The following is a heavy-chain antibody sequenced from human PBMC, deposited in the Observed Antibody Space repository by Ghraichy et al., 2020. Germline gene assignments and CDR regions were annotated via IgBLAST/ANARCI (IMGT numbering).Heavy chain of an antibody. CDR3: ARHRLPNHNWFDP. D-gene: IGHD1-14*01. CDR2: IYYSGST. Sequence: SETLSLTCTVSGGSISSYYWSWIRQPPGKGLEWIWYIYYSGSTNYNPSLKSRVTISVDTSKNQFSLKLSSVTAADTAVYYCARHRLPNHNWFDPWGQGTLVTVSS. J-gene: IGHJ5*02. V-gene: IGHV4-59*08. CDR1: GGSISSYY.